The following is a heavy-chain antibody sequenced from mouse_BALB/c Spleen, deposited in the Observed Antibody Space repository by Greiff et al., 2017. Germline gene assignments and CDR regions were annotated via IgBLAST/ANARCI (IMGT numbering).Heavy chain of an antibody. CDR1: GFTFSSYT. J-gene: IGHJ3*01. Sequence: EVKLVESGGGLVKPGGSLKLSCAASGFTFSSYTMSWVRQTPEKRLEWVATISSGGSYTYYPDSVKGRFTISRDNAKNTLYLQMSSLKSEDTAMYYCTRAPPHLLLHPFAYWGQGTLVTVSA. CDR2: ISSGGSYT. CDR3: TRAPPHLLLHPFAY. D-gene: IGHD1-1*01. V-gene: IGHV5-6-4*01.